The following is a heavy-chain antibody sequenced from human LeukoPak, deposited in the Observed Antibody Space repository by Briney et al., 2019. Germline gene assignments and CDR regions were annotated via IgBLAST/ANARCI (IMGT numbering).Heavy chain of an antibody. CDR1: GYTFTGYY. D-gene: IGHD5-18*01. V-gene: IGHV1-2*02. CDR2: INPNSGGT. J-gene: IGHJ4*02. CDR3: ARAGYSYGRPLDY. Sequence: ASVKVSCKASGYTFTGYYMHWVRQAPGQGLEWMGWINPNSGGTNYAQKFQGRVTMTRDTSISTAYMELSRVRSDDTAVYYCARAGYSYGRPLDYWGQGTLVTVSS.